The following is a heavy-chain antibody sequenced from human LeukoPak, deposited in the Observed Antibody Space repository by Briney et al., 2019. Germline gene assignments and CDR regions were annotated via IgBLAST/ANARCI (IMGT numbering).Heavy chain of an antibody. J-gene: IGHJ6*02. CDR1: GFTFSSYA. Sequence: PGGSLRLSCAASGFTFSSYAMSWVRQAPGKGLEWVSAISGSGGSTYYADSVKGRFTISRDNSKNTLYLQMNSLRAEDTAVYYCAKDNAVATYRIYYYGMDVWGQGTTVTVSS. D-gene: IGHD5-12*01. V-gene: IGHV3-23*01. CDR2: ISGSGGST. CDR3: AKDNAVATYRIYYYGMDV.